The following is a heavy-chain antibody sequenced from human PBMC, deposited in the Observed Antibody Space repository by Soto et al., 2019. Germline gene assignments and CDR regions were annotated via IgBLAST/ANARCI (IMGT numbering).Heavy chain of an antibody. J-gene: IGHJ3*02. D-gene: IGHD3-10*01. CDR1: GYTFTSDD. CDR2: MNPNSGNT. V-gene: IGHV1-8*01. CDR3: ARGGLWFGANAFDI. Sequence: ASVKVSCKASGYTFTSDDINWVRQATGQGLEWMGWMNPNSGNTGYAQKFQGRVTMTRNTSISTAYMELSSLRSEDTAVYYCARGGLWFGANAFDIWGQGTMVTVSS.